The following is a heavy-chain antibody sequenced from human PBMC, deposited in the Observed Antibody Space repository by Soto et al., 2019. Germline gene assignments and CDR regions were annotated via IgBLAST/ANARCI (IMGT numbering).Heavy chain of an antibody. V-gene: IGHV4-30-4*01. D-gene: IGHD4-17*01. Sequence: QVQLQESGPGLVKPSQTLSLTCTVSGGSISSGDYYWSWIRQPPGKGLEWIGYIYYSGSTYYNPSLKRRVTISVDTANNQFSQKLSSVTAVDTAVYYCARFAHGDMGGFFDYWGKGTLVTVSS. CDR1: GGSISSGDYY. CDR3: ARFAHGDMGGFFDY. CDR2: IYYSGST. J-gene: IGHJ4*02.